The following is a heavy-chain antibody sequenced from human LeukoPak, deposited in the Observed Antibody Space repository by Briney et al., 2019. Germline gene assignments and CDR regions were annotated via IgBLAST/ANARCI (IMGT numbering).Heavy chain of an antibody. J-gene: IGHJ4*02. CDR3: ARAELLLGATTPFDY. CDR2: IYYSGST. V-gene: IGHV4-4*02. CDR1: GGSISSSNW. Sequence: SETLSLTCAVSGGSISSSNWWSWVRPPPGKGLEWIGSIYYSGSTYYNPSLKSRVTISVDTSKNQFSLKLSSVTAADTAVYYCARAELLLGATTPFDYWGQGTLVTVSS. D-gene: IGHD1-26*01.